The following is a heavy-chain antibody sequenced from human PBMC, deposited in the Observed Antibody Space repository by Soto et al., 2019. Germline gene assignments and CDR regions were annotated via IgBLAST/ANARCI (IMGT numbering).Heavy chain of an antibody. V-gene: IGHV1-18*01. CDR2: ISAYNGNT. Sequence: EWMGWISAYNGNTNYAQKLQGRVTMTTDTSTSTAYMELSSLRSDDTAVYYCARDLSAGWYGDYYYGRDGCGPGTMVTGS. CDR3: ARDLSAGWYGDYYYGRDG. J-gene: IGHJ6*02. D-gene: IGHD6-19*01.